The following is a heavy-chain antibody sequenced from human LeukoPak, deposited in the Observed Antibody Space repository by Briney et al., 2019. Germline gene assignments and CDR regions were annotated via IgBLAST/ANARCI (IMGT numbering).Heavy chain of an antibody. Sequence: GGSLRLSCAASGFTFSSYDMNWVRQAPGKGLEWVSYISSSGSTIYYADSVKGRFTISRDNAKNSLYLQMNSLRAEDTAVYYCARGGEWFSAGGVFDYWGQGTLVTVSS. D-gene: IGHD2-8*01. CDR1: GFTFSSYD. J-gene: IGHJ4*02. V-gene: IGHV3-48*03. CDR3: ARGGEWFSAGGVFDY. CDR2: ISSSGSTI.